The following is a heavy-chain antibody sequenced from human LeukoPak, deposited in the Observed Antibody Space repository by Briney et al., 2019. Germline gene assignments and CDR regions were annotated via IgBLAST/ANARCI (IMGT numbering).Heavy chain of an antibody. V-gene: IGHV3-21*01. CDR1: GFTFSSYS. D-gene: IGHD6-6*01. CDR3: ARSTQKNKKYSHPATYYFDY. J-gene: IGHJ4*02. CDR2: ISSSSSYI. Sequence: GGSLRLSCAASGFTFSSYSMNWVRQAPGKGLEWVSCISSSSSYIYYADSVKGRFTISRDNAKNSLYLQMNSLRAEDTAVYYCARSTQKNKKYSHPATYYFDYWGQGTLVTVSS.